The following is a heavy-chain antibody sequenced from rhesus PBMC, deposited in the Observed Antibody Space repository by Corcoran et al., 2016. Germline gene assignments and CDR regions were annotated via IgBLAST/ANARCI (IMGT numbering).Heavy chain of an antibody. CDR1: GGSISSSNW. CDR2: IDGGGGTT. V-gene: IGHV4-93*01. D-gene: IGHD5-30*01. Sequence: QVQLQESGPAVVKPSETLSLTCAVSGGSISSSNWWSWIRQSPGQGLDWIGGIDGGGGTTEYNPSPKRRGTITKDTAKNQFSLKLSSVTAADTAVYYCASYLGYSGYSLPYNRFDVWGPGVLVTVSS. J-gene: IGHJ5-1*01. CDR3: ASYLGYSGYSLPYNRFDV.